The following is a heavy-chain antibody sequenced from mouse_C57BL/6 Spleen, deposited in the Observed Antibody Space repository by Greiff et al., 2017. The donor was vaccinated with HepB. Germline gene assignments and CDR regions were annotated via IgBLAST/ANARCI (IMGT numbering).Heavy chain of an antibody. CDR1: GYTFTDYE. D-gene: IGHD2-10*02. CDR3: TRAYGNYVGYWYFDV. V-gene: IGHV1-15*01. J-gene: IGHJ1*03. Sequence: VQLQQSGAELVRPGASVTLSCTASGYTFTDYEMHWVKQTPVHGLEWIGAIDPDTGGTAYNQKFKGKAILTADKSSSTAYMELRSLTSEDSAVYYCTRAYGNYVGYWYFDVWGTGTTVTVSS. CDR2: IDPDTGGT.